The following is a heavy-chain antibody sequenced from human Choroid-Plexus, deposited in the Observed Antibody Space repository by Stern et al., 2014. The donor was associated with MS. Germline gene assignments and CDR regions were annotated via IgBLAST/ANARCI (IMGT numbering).Heavy chain of an antibody. CDR2: VSYDGSNK. CDR1: GFTLGSCA. J-gene: IGHJ5*02. D-gene: IGHD2/OR15-2a*01. V-gene: IGHV3-30*18. Sequence: VQLVESGGGVVQPGRPLRLSCVASGFTLGSCAMHWVRQAPGKGLEWVAGVSYDGSNKHYADSGKGRFTMSRDNSQNTLYMQMSSLRPEDTAVYYCAKDRQYLTYFFDHWGQGSLVTVSS. CDR3: AKDRQYLTYFFDH.